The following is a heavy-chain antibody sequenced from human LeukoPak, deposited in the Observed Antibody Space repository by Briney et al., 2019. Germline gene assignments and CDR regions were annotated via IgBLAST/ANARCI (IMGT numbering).Heavy chain of an antibody. D-gene: IGHD3-3*01. CDR1: GASISSGGYY. CDR2: IYYSGST. CDR3: ARGHEWPQNGFDP. Sequence: SETLSLTCTVSGASISSGGYYWSWIRHHPGKGLEWIGCIYYSGSTFYNPSLKSRLTISVDTSKNQFSLKLSSVTAADTAVYYCARGHEWPQNGFDPWGQGTLVTVSS. V-gene: IGHV4-31*03. J-gene: IGHJ5*02.